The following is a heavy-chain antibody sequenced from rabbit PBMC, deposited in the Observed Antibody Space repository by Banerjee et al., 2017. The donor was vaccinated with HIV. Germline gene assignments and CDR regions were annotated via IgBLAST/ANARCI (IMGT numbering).Heavy chain of an antibody. CDR2: IYAGSGGA. V-gene: IGHV1S40*01. CDR1: GFSFSGSYY. CDR3: ARDGISGYYFNL. J-gene: IGHJ4*01. D-gene: IGHD1-1*01. Sequence: QSLEESGGDLVKPGASLTLTCTASGFSFSGSYYMCWVRQAPGKGLEWIACIYAGSGGAYYASWVISRFTISKTSSTTVTLQMTSLTAADTATYFCARDGISGYYFNLWGPGTLVTVS.